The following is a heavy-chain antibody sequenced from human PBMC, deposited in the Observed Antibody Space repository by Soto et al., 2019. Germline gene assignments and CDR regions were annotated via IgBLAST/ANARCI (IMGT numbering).Heavy chain of an antibody. CDR2: IFDRGTT. CDR3: AREVAGTGAFDY. V-gene: IGHV4-31*02. D-gene: IGHD2-8*02. CDR1: GGSITSVNHY. J-gene: IGHJ4*02. Sequence: QVQLEQSGPGLVKPSQTLSLTCDISGGSITSVNHYWSWIRQSPGEGLERIGYIFDRGTTHYNPSLKGRVTITGDSSQTQFSLTIHSVTVADTAVYYCAREVAGTGAFDYWGRGTPVTVSS.